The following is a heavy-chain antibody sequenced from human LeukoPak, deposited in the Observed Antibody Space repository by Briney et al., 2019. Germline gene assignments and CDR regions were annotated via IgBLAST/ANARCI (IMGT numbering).Heavy chain of an antibody. CDR1: GFTFSSYS. CDR3: ATLEEPSYDFWSGVDY. D-gene: IGHD3-3*01. Sequence: PGGSLRLSCAASGFTFSSYSMNWVRQAPGKGLEWVSYISSSSSTIYYADSVKGRFTISRDNAKNSLYLQMNSLRAEDTAVYYCATLEEPSYDFWSGVDYWGQGTLVTVSS. CDR2: ISSSSSTI. V-gene: IGHV3-48*01. J-gene: IGHJ4*02.